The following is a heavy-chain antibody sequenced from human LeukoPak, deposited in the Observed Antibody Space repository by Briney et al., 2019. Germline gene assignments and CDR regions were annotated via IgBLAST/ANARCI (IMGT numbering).Heavy chain of an antibody. J-gene: IGHJ4*02. CDR3: ARFPDSGNYLPFGH. V-gene: IGHV3-74*01. CDR2: IKSDGTST. Sequence: GGSLRLSCAASGFTFSSYWMHWVRQAPGKGLVWVSRIKSDGTSTDYADSVKGRFTISRDNAKNTLYLQMDSLRAEDTAVYYCARFPDSGNYLPFGHLGQGTLVTVSS. D-gene: IGHD1-26*01. CDR1: GFTFSSYW.